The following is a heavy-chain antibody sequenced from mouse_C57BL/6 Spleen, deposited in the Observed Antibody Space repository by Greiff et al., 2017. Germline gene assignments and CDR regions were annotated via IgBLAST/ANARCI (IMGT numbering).Heavy chain of an antibody. V-gene: IGHV1-52*01. CDR2: IDPSDSET. CDR3: ARKGEPTWLAY. Sequence: VQLQQPGAELVRPGSSVKLSCKASGYTFTSYWMHWVKQRPIQGLEWIGNIDPSDSETHYNQKFKDKATLTVDKSSSTAYMQLSSLTSEDSAVYYGARKGEPTWLAYWGQETLVTVSA. CDR1: GYTFTSYW. J-gene: IGHJ3*01.